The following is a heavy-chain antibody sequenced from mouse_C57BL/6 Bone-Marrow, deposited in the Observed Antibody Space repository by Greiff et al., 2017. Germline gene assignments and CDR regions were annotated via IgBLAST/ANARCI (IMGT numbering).Heavy chain of an antibody. J-gene: IGHJ4*01. CDR2: ISNGGGST. Sequence: EVKLVESGGGLVQPGGSLKLSCAASGFTFSDYYMYWVRQTPEQRLEWVAYISNGGGSTYYPDTVKGRFTISRDNAKNTLYLQLSRLKSEDTAMYYCARHDYCSNPYAMDYWGQGTSVTVSS. CDR3: ARHDYCSNPYAMDY. CDR1: GFTFSDYY. V-gene: IGHV5-12*01. D-gene: IGHD2-5*01.